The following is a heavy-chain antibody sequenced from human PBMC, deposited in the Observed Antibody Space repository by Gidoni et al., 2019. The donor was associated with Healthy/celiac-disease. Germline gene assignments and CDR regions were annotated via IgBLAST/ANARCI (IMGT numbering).Heavy chain of an antibody. V-gene: IGHV4-39*01. J-gene: IGHJ3*02. D-gene: IGHD2-2*01. Sequence: QLQLQESGPGLVKPSETLSLTCTVSGGSISSSSYYWGWIRQPPGKGLEWIGSIYYSGSTYYNPTLKSRGTISVDTSKNQFSLKLSSVTAADTAVYYCARQEGYCSSTSCHAVADAFDIWGQGTMVTVSS. CDR1: GGSISSSSYY. CDR3: ARQEGYCSSTSCHAVADAFDI. CDR2: IYYSGST.